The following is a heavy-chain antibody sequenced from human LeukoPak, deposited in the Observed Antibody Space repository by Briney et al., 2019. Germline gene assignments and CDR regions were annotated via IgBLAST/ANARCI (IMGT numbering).Heavy chain of an antibody. CDR1: GFTFSSYA. CDR2: ISGSGGGT. J-gene: IGHJ3*02. D-gene: IGHD3-3*01. V-gene: IGHV3-23*01. CDR3: ARTIFGVTHGFDI. Sequence: GGSMRPSCAASGFTFSSYAMSWVRQAPGKGLEWVSVISGSGGGTYYANSAKGRLTISRDNSKNTVYLQMNSLTAEDTAVYYCARTIFGVTHGFDIWGQGTMVTVSS.